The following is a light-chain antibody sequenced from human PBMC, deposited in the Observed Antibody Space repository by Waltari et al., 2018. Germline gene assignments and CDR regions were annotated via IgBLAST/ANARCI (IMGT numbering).Light chain of an antibody. CDR1: SSNIGNNY. J-gene: IGLJ7*01. V-gene: IGLV1-51*02. CDR3: GTWDSSLSGAV. CDR2: EDN. Sequence: QSVLTQPPSVSAAPGQRVTISCSGGSSNIGNNYVSWYRPFPGTAPKLLIYEDNERPSGVPGRFSGSKSGTSATLDITGLQAGDEADYYCGTWDSSLSGAVFGGGTHLTVL.